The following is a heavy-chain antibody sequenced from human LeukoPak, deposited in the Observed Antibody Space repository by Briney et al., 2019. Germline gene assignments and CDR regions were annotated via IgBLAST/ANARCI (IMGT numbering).Heavy chain of an antibody. V-gene: IGHV1-69*06. Sequence: ASVKVSCKASGGTFSSYAISWVRQAPGQGLEWMGGIIPIFGTANYAQKFQGRVTMTEDTSTDTAYMELSSLRSEDTAVYYCATDSAQGSFLYWGQGTLVTVSS. CDR1: GGTFSSYA. J-gene: IGHJ4*02. CDR3: ATDSAQGSFLY. D-gene: IGHD1-26*01. CDR2: IIPIFGTA.